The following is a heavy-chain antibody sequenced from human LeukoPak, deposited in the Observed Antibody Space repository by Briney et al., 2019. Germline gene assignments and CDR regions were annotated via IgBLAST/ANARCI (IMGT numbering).Heavy chain of an antibody. D-gene: IGHD1-7*01. V-gene: IGHV3-48*01. Sequence: GGSLRLSCAASGFPFSSYSMNWVRQAPGKGLGWVSYISSSSLTIHYADSVKGRFTVSRDNAKNSLFLQMNSLRAEDTAVYYCARVTGTTSVVMDSWGQGTLVTVSS. CDR2: ISSSSLTI. J-gene: IGHJ5*02. CDR1: GFPFSSYS. CDR3: ARVTGTTSVVMDS.